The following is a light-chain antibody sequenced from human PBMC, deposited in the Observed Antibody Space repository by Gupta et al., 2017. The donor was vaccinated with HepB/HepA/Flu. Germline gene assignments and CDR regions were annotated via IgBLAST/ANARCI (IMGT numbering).Light chain of an antibody. CDR1: SSNIGAGYD. CDR2: GND. Sequence: QSVLTQPPSVSGAPGQRVTISCIGSSSNIGAGYDVHWYQQLPGTAPNLLIHGNDNRRSGGPDRFSASKSGISASLAITGLQADEEADYYCQSYDSSLTGLYVFGPGTKVTVL. V-gene: IGLV1-40*01. CDR3: QSYDSSLTGLYV. J-gene: IGLJ1*01.